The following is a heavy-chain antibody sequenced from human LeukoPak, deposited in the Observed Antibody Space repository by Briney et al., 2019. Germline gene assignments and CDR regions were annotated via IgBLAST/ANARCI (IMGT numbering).Heavy chain of an antibody. Sequence: GGSLRLPCAASGFTFSSYEMNWVRQAPGKGLEWVSYISSSGSTIYYADSVKGRFTISRDNAKNSLYLQMNSLRAEDTAVYYCARGGVLLWFGEPYDAFDIWGQGTMVTVSS. CDR3: ARGGVLLWFGEPYDAFDI. V-gene: IGHV3-48*03. D-gene: IGHD3-10*01. CDR1: GFTFSSYE. J-gene: IGHJ3*02. CDR2: ISSSGSTI.